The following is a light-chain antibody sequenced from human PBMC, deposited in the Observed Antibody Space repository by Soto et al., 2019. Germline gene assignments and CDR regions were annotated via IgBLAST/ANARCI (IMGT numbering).Light chain of an antibody. J-gene: IGKJ3*01. CDR3: HHYSNWPPT. CDR1: ESVHRN. CDR2: YAS. V-gene: IGKV3-15*01. Sequence: EVVMTQSPATLSVSPGERVTLSCRASESVHRNLAWYQQKPGQGPSLLIYYASTRATGVPDTFTGSGSGTEFTLTISSLQSEDFGVYHCHHYSNWPPTFGPGTKVEI.